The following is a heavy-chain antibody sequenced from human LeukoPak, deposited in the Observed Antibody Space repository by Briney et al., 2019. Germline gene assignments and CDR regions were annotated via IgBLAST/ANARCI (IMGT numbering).Heavy chain of an antibody. J-gene: IGHJ3*02. Sequence: SETLSLTCTVSGGSISSGGYNWSWIRQPPGKGLEWIEYIYHSGSTNYNPSLKSRVTISVDTSKNQFSLKLSSVTAADTAVYYCARGYSSGSYGRAFVIWGQRTMVTVSS. V-gene: IGHV4-61*08. CDR2: IYHSGST. CDR3: ARGYSSGSYGRAFVI. D-gene: IGHD6-19*01. CDR1: GGSISSGGYN.